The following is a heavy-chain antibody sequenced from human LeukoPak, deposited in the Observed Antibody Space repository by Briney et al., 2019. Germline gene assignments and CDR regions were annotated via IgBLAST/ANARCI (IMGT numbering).Heavy chain of an antibody. Sequence: GESLKISCKGSGYSFTSYWIGWVRQMPGKGLEWMGIIYPGDSDTRCSPSFQGQVTISADKSISTAYLQWSSLKASDTAMYYCARAIVVVPAAPGWFDPWGQGTLVTVSS. CDR2: IYPGDSDT. V-gene: IGHV5-51*01. J-gene: IGHJ5*02. D-gene: IGHD2-2*01. CDR3: ARAIVVVPAAPGWFDP. CDR1: GYSFTSYW.